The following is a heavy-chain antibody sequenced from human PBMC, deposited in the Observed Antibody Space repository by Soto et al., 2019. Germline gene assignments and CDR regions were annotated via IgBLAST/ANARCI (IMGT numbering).Heavy chain of an antibody. CDR3: VRDRGYSGYDRWFDP. D-gene: IGHD5-12*01. J-gene: IGHJ5*02. Sequence: QVQLVQSGAEVKKPGASVKVSCKASGYTFTSYGFSWVRQAPGQGLVWMGWIRAYNGNTNYAQKLQGRVTMTTDTSTGTAYIELRSLRSDDTAVYYCVRDRGYSGYDRWFDPWGQGTLVTVSS. V-gene: IGHV1-18*01. CDR1: GYTFTSYG. CDR2: IRAYNGNT.